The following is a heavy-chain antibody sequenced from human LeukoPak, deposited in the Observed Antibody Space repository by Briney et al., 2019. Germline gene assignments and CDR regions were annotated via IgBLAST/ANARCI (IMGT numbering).Heavy chain of an antibody. D-gene: IGHD2-2*01. J-gene: IGHJ5*02. CDR2: IIPILGIA. V-gene: IGHV1-69*04. CDR1: GGTFSSYA. CDR3: ARLGYCSSTSCYQWFDP. Sequence: SVKVSCKASGGTFSSYAISWVRQAPGQGLEWMGRIIPILGIANYAQKFQGRVTITADKSTSTAYMELSSLRSEDTAVYYCARLGYCSSTSCYQWFDPWGQGTLVIVSS.